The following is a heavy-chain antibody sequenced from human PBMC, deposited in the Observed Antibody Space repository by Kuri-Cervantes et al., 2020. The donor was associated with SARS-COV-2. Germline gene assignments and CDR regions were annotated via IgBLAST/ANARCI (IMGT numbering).Heavy chain of an antibody. Sequence: GGSLRLSCTASTLTFSDYAMSRVRQAPGKGLEWVSTISGSSDYTYYAESVDYAESVEGRFTISRDISKKTLYLQMHRLRAEDTAVYYCAKRFVVPTNGTDYFDYWGQGTLVTVSS. V-gene: IGHV3-23*01. CDR1: TLTFSDYA. CDR2: ISGSSDYT. D-gene: IGHD3-10*01. J-gene: IGHJ4*02. CDR3: AKRFVVPTNGTDYFDY.